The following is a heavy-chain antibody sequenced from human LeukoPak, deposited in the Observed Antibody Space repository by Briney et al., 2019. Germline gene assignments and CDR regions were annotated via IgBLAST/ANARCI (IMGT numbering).Heavy chain of an antibody. D-gene: IGHD2-2*01. CDR1: GGSISSYY. CDR2: IYYSGST. Sequence: SETLSLTCTVSGGSISSYYWSWIRQPPGKGLEWIGYIYYSGSTNYNPSLKSRVTISVDTSKNQFSLKLSSVTAADTAVYYCARGYYSSTNCFPFDPWGQGTLVTVSS. CDR3: ARGYYSSTNCFPFDP. J-gene: IGHJ5*02. V-gene: IGHV4-59*08.